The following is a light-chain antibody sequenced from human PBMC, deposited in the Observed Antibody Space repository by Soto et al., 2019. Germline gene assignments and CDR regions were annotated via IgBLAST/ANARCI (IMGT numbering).Light chain of an antibody. CDR3: CSFAGSYSYV. V-gene: IGLV2-11*01. Sequence: SSLSQPRSVSASPGQAVTISCPGTSSVVGRYDYVSWYRRHPGKAPKLIVYDVTERPSGVPDRFSGSKSGNTASLTISGLQAEDEADYSCCSFAGSYSYVSGTGTKVTVL. CDR2: DVT. CDR1: SSVVGRYDY. J-gene: IGLJ1*01.